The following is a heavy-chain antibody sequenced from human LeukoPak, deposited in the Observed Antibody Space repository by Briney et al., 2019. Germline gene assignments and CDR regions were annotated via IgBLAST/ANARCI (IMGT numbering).Heavy chain of an antibody. Sequence: PGGSLRLSCAASGFTFSSYAMSWVRQAPGKGLEWVSAISGSGGSTYYADSVKGRFTISRDNSKNTLYLQMNSLRAEDTAVYYCAKEYYDFWSGYYWVNDYWGQGTLVTVSS. CDR3: AKEYYDFWSGYYWVNDY. CDR1: GFTFSSYA. CDR2: ISGSGGST. J-gene: IGHJ4*02. D-gene: IGHD3-3*01. V-gene: IGHV3-23*01.